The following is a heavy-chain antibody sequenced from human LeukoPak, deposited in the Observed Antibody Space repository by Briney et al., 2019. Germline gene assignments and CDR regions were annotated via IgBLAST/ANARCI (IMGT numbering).Heavy chain of an antibody. CDR3: AKDRIAVAGTFDY. V-gene: IGHV3-30*02. CDR2: IRYDGSNK. J-gene: IGHJ4*02. CDR1: GFTFSSYG. Sequence: GGSLRLSCAPSGFTFSSYGMHWVRQAPGKGLEWVAFIRYDGSNKYYADSVKGRFTISRDNSKNTLYLQMNSLRAEDTAVYYCAKDRIAVAGTFDYWGQGTLVTASS. D-gene: IGHD6-19*01.